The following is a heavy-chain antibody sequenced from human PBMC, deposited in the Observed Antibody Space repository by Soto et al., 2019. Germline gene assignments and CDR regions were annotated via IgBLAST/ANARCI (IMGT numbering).Heavy chain of an antibody. CDR2: IHYNGNT. D-gene: IGHD5-12*01. Sequence: SETLCLTCTVSGDSISAYSWSWVRQPPGKGLEWIGNIHYNGNTKYNPSLKSRVTMSVDTSKNQFSLKLISVTAADTAKYFCAREGNLGRWLQPLDFWGQGTLVTVSS. J-gene: IGHJ4*02. CDR3: AREGNLGRWLQPLDF. CDR1: GDSISAYS. V-gene: IGHV4-59*01.